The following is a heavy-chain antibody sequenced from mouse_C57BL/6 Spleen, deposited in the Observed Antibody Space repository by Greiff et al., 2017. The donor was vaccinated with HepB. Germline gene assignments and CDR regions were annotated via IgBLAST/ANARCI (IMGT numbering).Heavy chain of an antibody. CDR3: ARADSNLYYFDY. CDR1: GYTFTSYG. Sequence: VKLQESGAELARPGASVKLSCKASGYTFTSYGISWVKQRTGQGLEWIGEIYPRSGNTYYNEKFKGKATLTADKSSSTAYMELRSLTSEDSAVYFCARADSNLYYFDYWGQGTTLTVSS. J-gene: IGHJ2*01. D-gene: IGHD2-5*01. CDR2: IYPRSGNT. V-gene: IGHV1-81*01.